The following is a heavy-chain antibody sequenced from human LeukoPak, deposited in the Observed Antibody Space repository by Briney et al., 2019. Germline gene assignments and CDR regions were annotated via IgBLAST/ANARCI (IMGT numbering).Heavy chain of an antibody. Sequence: SETLSLTCTVSGGSISSSSYYWGWIRQPPGKGLEWIGSIYYSGSTYYNPSLKSRVTISVDTSKNQFSLKLSSVTAADTAVYYCARDRDRAVAGTYYYYYMDVWGKGTTVTVSS. J-gene: IGHJ6*03. CDR3: ARDRDRAVAGTYYYYYMDV. CDR2: IYYSGST. D-gene: IGHD6-19*01. V-gene: IGHV4-39*07. CDR1: GGSISSSSYY.